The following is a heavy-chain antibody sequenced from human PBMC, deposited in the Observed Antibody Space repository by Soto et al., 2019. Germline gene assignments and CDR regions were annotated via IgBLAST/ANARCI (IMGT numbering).Heavy chain of an antibody. CDR3: AKAIPQDYFDN. Sequence: PGGSLRLTCTVSGGSISSSSYYWGWIRQAPGKGLEWVSGISGSGTNTYYADSVKGRFTISRDNSKNTLYLQLSCLRAEDTAVYYCAKAIPQDYFDNWGQGTLVTVSS. J-gene: IGHJ4*02. CDR1: GGSISSSSYY. CDR2: ISGSGTNT. V-gene: IGHV3-23*01.